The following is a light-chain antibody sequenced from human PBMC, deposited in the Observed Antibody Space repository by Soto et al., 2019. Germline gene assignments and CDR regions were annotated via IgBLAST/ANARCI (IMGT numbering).Light chain of an antibody. J-gene: IGKJ1*01. V-gene: IGKV1-5*03. CDR3: QQYNSYWT. CDR1: QSISSW. Sequence: DIQMTQSPSTLSASVGDRVTITCRASQSISSWLAWYQQKQGKAPKLLIYKASSLESGVPSRFSGSGSGTEFTLTISRLQPDDFANYYCQQYNSYWTFGQGTKVEIK. CDR2: KAS.